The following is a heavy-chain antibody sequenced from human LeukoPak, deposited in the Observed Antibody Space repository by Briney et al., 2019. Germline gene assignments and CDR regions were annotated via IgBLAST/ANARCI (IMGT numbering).Heavy chain of an antibody. CDR3: AKDMAYVAFDI. J-gene: IGHJ3*02. CDR2: ISWNSGSI. D-gene: IGHD2-8*01. V-gene: IGHV3-9*01. Sequence: PGGSLRLSCAASGFTFDDYGMHWVRQAPGKGLEWVSGISWNSGSIGYADSVKGRFTISRDNAKNSLYLQMNSLRAEDTALYYCAKDMAYVAFDIRGQGTMVTVSS. CDR1: GFTFDDYG.